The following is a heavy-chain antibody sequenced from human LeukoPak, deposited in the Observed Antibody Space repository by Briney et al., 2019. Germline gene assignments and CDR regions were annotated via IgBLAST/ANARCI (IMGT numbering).Heavy chain of an antibody. CDR2: ITGSGDIT. D-gene: IGHD2-15*01. J-gene: IGHJ4*02. V-gene: IGHV3-23*01. CDR3: AKDSSRGIFDY. CDR1: GFTFSSYV. Sequence: PGGTLRLSCAASGFTFSSYVMSWVRQAPGKGLEWVSAITGSGDITYYADYVKGRFTISRDNSKNTLYLQMNSLRAEDTALYYCAKDSSRGIFDYWGQGTLVTVSS.